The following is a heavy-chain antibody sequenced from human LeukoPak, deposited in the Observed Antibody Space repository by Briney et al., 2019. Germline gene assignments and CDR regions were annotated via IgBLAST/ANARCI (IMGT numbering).Heavy chain of an antibody. CDR1: GYTFTNYG. Sequence: ASVKVSCKASGYTFTNYGISWVRQAPGQGPEWLAWISPYNGNTNYAQNLQGRVTVTTDTSTSTVYMEMGSLRSDDTAFYYCAREREENFYWSSYRDALDIWGQGTMVTVSS. D-gene: IGHD2-2*01. CDR3: AREREENFYWSSYRDALDI. CDR2: ISPYNGNT. J-gene: IGHJ3*02. V-gene: IGHV1-18*01.